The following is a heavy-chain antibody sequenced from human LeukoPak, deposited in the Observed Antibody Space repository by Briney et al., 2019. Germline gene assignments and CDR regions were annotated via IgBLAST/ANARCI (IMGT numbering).Heavy chain of an antibody. J-gene: IGHJ4*02. V-gene: IGHV3-7*01. CDR2: IKQDGSEK. D-gene: IGHD3-3*01. Sequence: GGSLRLSCAASGFTFSSYWMSWVRQAPGKGREWVANIKQDGSEKYYVDSVKGRFTISRDNAKNSLYLQMNSLRAEDTAVYYCARDRPNYDFWSGQILSEAVDYWGQGTLVTVSS. CDR1: GFTFSSYW. CDR3: ARDRPNYDFWSGQILSEAVDY.